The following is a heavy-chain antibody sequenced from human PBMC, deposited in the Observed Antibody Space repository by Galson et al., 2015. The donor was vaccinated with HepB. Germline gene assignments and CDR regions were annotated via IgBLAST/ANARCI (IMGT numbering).Heavy chain of an antibody. Sequence: SETLSLTCTVSGAFISSSLYYWVWVRQPPEKGLEWIGSIYYTGNTYYKSSLKSRVTISADMSKNQFSLKVNSVTAADTAVYYCARAAGDSSTYANDYWGQGALVTVSS. D-gene: IGHD5-18*01. CDR3: ARAAGDSSTYANDY. J-gene: IGHJ4*02. V-gene: IGHV4-39*07. CDR2: IYYTGNT. CDR1: GAFISSSLYY.